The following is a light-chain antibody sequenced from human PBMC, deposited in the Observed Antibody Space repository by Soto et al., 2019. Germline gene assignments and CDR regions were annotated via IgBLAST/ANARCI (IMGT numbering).Light chain of an antibody. CDR3: SSYTSSSTFYV. CDR1: SSDVGGYNY. V-gene: IGLV2-14*01. J-gene: IGLJ1*01. CDR2: EVS. Sequence: LTQPASVSGSPGQSITISCTGTSSDVGGYNYVSWYQQHPGKAPKLMIYEVSNRPSGVSNRFSGSKSGNTASLTISGLQAEDEDDYYCSSYTSSSTFYVFGTGTKVTV.